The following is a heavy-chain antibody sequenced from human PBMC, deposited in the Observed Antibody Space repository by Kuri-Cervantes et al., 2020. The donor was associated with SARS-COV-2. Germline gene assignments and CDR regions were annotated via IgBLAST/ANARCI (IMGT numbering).Heavy chain of an antibody. D-gene: IGHD6-19*01. CDR1: CYTFTGYG. CDR3: ARDSLAVAGTLVD. CDR2: ISAYNGNT. V-gene: IGHV1-18*04. Sequence: ASVKISCKASCYTFTGYGISWVRQAAGQGLEWMGWISAYNGNTNYAQKLQGRVTMTTDTSTSTAYMELRSLRSDDTAVYYCARDSLAVAGTLVDWGQGTLVTVSS. J-gene: IGHJ4*02.